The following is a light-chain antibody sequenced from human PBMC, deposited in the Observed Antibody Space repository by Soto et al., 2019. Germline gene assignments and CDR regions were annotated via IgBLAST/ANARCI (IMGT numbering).Light chain of an antibody. CDR3: QQYNSTIT. CDR2: GAS. J-gene: IGKJ5*01. Sequence: IVMTQSPAPLSVSPGERATLSCRASQSVSSNLAWYQQKPGQAPRLLIYGASSRATGIPVRFSGSGSGTEFTLTISSMKPDDFATYYCQQYNSTITFGQGTRLEIK. V-gene: IGKV3-15*01. CDR1: QSVSSN.